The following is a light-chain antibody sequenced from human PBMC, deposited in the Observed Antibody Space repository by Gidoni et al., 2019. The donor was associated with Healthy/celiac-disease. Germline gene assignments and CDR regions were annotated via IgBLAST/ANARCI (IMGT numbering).Light chain of an antibody. CDR3: QQYDNLPWT. V-gene: IGKV1-33*01. CDR2: DAS. CDR1: QDISNY. Sequence: DIQMTQSPSSLSASVGDRVTITCQASQDISNYLNWYQQKPGKAPKLLIYDASNLETGVPSRFSGSGSGTDFTLPISSLQPEDIATYYFQQYDNLPWTFGQGTKVEIK. J-gene: IGKJ1*01.